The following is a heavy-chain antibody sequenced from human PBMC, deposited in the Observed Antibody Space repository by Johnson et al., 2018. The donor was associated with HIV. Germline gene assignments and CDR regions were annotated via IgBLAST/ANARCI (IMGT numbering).Heavy chain of an antibody. V-gene: IGHV3-30*04. CDR1: GFSVSYYA. D-gene: IGHD6-19*01. CDR3: ARDREYGLAWGWALDI. CDR2: ISHDGSNR. Sequence: QVQLVESGGGLVQPGGSLRLSCAASGFSVSYYAMHWVRQAPGKGLEWMAVISHDGSNRYYADSVKGRFTISRDNSKNTLYLQTNSLRGEDTAVYYCARDREYGLAWGWALDIWGQGTMVTVSS. J-gene: IGHJ3*02.